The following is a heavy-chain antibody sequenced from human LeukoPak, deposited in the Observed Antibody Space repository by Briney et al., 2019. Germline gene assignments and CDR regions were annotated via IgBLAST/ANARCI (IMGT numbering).Heavy chain of an antibody. D-gene: IGHD3-22*01. CDR1: GYTFTSYG. V-gene: IGHV1-69*13. CDR2: IIPIFGTA. CDR3: ASLPSGYDSSGYYYPRFDY. Sequence: SMKVSCKASGYTFTSYGISWVRQAPGQGLEWMGGIIPIFGTANYAQKFQGRVTITADESTSTAYMELSSLRSEDTAVYYCASLPSGYDSSGYYYPRFDYWGQGTLVTVSS. J-gene: IGHJ4*02.